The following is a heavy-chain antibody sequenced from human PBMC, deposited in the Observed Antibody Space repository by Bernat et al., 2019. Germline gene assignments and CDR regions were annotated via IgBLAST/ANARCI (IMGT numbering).Heavy chain of an antibody. CDR1: GFTFSSHG. CDR2: IWDDGSKK. V-gene: IGHV3-33*01. Sequence: QVQLVESGGGVVQPGRSLRLSCAGSGFTFSSHGMNWVRQAPGKGLEWVAIIWDDGSKKYYADSVKGRFTISRDKNTLYLQMNSVRAEDRGVYYCARVRGGCSGGTCYYDAWGQGTLVTVSS. D-gene: IGHD2-15*01. J-gene: IGHJ4*02. CDR3: ARVRGGCSGGTCYYDA.